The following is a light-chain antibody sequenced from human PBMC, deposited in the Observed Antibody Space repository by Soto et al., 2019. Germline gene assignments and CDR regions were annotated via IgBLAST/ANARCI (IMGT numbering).Light chain of an antibody. CDR1: SSNIGAGYD. J-gene: IGLJ1*01. CDR3: QSYDSSPSGYV. Sequence: QSVLTQPPSVSGAPGQTVTISCTGSSSNIGAGYDVHWYQQLPGTAPKLLIYANKNRPAGVPDRFSASKSGTSASLAITGLQADDEADYYCQSYDSSPSGYVFGTGTKVTV. V-gene: IGLV1-40*01. CDR2: ANK.